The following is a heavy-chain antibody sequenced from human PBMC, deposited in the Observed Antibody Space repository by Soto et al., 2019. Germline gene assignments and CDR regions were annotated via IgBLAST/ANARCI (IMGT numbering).Heavy chain of an antibody. V-gene: IGHV3-53*01. CDR2: ISDGGST. Sequence: PGGSLRLSCAASGFTVSKFYMTWVRQAPGKGLEWVSVISDGGSTYYADSVKGRFSISRDNSKNTLYLHMNSLRVEDTAMYYCSRDHSSGGYDFRGQGPLVTVS. D-gene: IGHD5-12*01. CDR3: SRDHSSGGYDF. J-gene: IGHJ4*02. CDR1: GFTVSKFY.